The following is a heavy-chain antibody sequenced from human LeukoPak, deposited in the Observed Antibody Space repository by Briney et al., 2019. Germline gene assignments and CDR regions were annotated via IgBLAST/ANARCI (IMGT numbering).Heavy chain of an antibody. J-gene: IGHJ4*02. CDR3: ARVGSAAVDY. Sequence: GGSLRLSCAASGFTFSSYSMNWVRQAPGKGLEWVSSISSSSSYIYYADSVKGRFTISRENAKNTLYLQMNSLRAEDTAVYYCARVGSAAVDYWGQGTWSPSPQ. V-gene: IGHV3-21*01. D-gene: IGHD2-15*01. CDR1: GFTFSSYS. CDR2: ISSSSSYI.